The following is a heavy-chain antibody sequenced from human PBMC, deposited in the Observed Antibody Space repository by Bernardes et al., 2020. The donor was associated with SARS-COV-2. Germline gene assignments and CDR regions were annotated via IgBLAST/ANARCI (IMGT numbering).Heavy chain of an antibody. Sequence: GGSLRLSCAASGLTVSSTYMTWVRQAPGKGLEWVSVIYSGGSTYYGDSVKGRFTISRDKSKNTVFLQMNSLRAEDTAVYYCAGGGIVANFDYWGQGTLVTVSS. D-gene: IGHD5-12*01. CDR1: GLTVSSTY. J-gene: IGHJ4*02. V-gene: IGHV3-53*01. CDR2: IYSGGST. CDR3: AGGGIVANFDY.